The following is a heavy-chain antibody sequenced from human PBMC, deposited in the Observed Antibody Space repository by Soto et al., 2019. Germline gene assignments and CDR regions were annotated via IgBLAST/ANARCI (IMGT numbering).Heavy chain of an antibody. CDR2: IYSGGDT. CDR1: VFTVSSNY. CDR3: ARGLYYFDSSGYFYY. D-gene: IGHD3-22*01. Sequence: PGGSLRLSCAASVFTVSSNYMSWVRQAPEKGLEWVSVIYSGGDTYYADSVKGRFTISRDISKNTLYLQMNSLRAEDTAVYYCARGLYYFDSSGYFYYWGQGTLVTVSS. J-gene: IGHJ4*02. V-gene: IGHV3-66*01.